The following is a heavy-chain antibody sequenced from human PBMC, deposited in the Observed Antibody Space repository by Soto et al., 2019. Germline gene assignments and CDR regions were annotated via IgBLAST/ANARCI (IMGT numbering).Heavy chain of an antibody. Sequence: EVQLVESGGGLVQPGGSLRLSCAASGFTFSGYWMKWVRQAPGKGLEWVATIKEDGSEKYYVDSVKGRFTISRDSATNSVHLQMNCLRVEDTAVYYCASTRGYWGQGTLVTVSS. J-gene: IGHJ4*02. D-gene: IGHD3-3*01. CDR1: GFTFSGYW. CDR3: ASTRGY. CDR2: IKEDGSEK. V-gene: IGHV3-7*05.